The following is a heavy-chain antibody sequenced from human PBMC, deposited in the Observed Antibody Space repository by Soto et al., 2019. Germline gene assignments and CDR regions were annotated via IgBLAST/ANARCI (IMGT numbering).Heavy chain of an antibody. CDR1: GGSIISSSYY. CDR3: ARHGTYSSRLYYFDY. Sequence: SETLSLTCTVSGGSIISSSYYWGWIRQPPGKGLEWIGSIYYSGSTYYNPSLKSRVTISVDTSKNQFSLKLSSVTAADTAVYYCARHGTYSSRLYYFDYWGQGTLVTVSS. V-gene: IGHV4-39*01. CDR2: IYYSGST. J-gene: IGHJ4*02. D-gene: IGHD6-13*01.